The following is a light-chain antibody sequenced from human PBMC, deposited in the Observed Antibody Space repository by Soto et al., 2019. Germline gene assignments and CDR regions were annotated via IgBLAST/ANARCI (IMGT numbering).Light chain of an antibody. CDR3: QQYGSSSLT. CDR1: HTISSSY. V-gene: IGKV3-20*01. Sequence: EIVLTQSPGTLSLSPGERATLSCRASHTISSSYLAWYQQKPGQAPRLLMYGISRRATGIPDRFSGSGSGTDFTLTISRLEPEDFAVYYCQQYGSSSLTFGGGTKVDIK. J-gene: IGKJ4*01. CDR2: GIS.